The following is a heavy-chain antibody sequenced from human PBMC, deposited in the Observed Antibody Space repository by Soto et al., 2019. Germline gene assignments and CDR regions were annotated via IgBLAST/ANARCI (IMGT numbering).Heavy chain of an antibody. D-gene: IGHD5-18*01. CDR1: GGSISSYY. CDR2: IYYSGST. V-gene: IGHV4-59*01. Sequence: NPSETLSLTCTVSGGSISSYYWSWIRQPPGKGLEWIGYIYYSGSTNYNPSLKSRVTISVDTSRNQFSLKLSSVTAADTAVYYCARIEGRQGYSYGYSTFIFDYWGQGTLVTVSS. CDR3: ARIEGRQGYSYGYSTFIFDY. J-gene: IGHJ4*02.